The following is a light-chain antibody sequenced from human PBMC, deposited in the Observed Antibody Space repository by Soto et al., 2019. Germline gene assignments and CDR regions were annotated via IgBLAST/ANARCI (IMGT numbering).Light chain of an antibody. CDR1: QSVRSN. J-gene: IGKJ5*01. CDR2: GAS. V-gene: IGKV3-15*01. Sequence: EIVMTQSPATLSVSPGERVTLSCRASQSVRSNLAWYQQKPGQAPRLLIYGASTRATGLPTRFSGSGSGTPFTLTISSLQFQDFGVYYCQQYNTWPPITFGQGKRLET. CDR3: QQYNTWPPIT.